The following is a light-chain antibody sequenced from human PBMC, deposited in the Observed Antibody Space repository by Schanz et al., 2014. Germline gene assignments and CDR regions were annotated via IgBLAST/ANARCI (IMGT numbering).Light chain of an antibody. V-gene: IGLV2-8*01. J-gene: IGLJ3*02. CDR1: SSDVGGYNY. CDR2: EVS. CDR3: CSYAGNSLV. Sequence: QSALTQPPSASGSPGQSVTISCTGTSSDVGGYNYVSWYQQHPGKAPKLMIYEVSKRPSGVPDRFSGSKSGNTASLTVSGLQAEDEADYFCCSYAGNSLVFGGGTKLTVL.